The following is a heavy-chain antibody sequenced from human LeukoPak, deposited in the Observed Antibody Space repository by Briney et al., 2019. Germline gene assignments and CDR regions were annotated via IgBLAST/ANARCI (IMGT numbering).Heavy chain of an antibody. CDR1: GNTLSNYG. Sequence: PGGSLRLSCAVSGNTLSNYGMSWVRQAPGKGLEWVAGISGSGGSTSYADSVKGRFTISRDNPRNTLYLQMNSLRAEDTAMYFCAKRGVVIRVILVGFHKEAYYFDSWGQGALVTVSS. CDR2: ISGSGGST. J-gene: IGHJ4*02. D-gene: IGHD3-22*01. V-gene: IGHV3-23*01. CDR3: AKRGVVIRVILVGFHKEAYYFDS.